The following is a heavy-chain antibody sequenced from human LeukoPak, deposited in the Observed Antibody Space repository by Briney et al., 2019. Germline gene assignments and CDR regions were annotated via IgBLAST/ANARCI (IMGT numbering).Heavy chain of an antibody. D-gene: IGHD5-18*01. V-gene: IGHV3-7*01. CDR3: ARHTAGWMQLWFGY. Sequence: GGSLRLSCAASGFTFSSYWMSWVRQAPGKGLEWVANIKQDGSEKYYVDSVKGRFTISRDNAKNSLYLQMNSLRGEDTAVYYCARHTAGWMQLWFGYWGQGTLVTVSS. J-gene: IGHJ4*02. CDR2: IKQDGSEK. CDR1: GFTFSSYW.